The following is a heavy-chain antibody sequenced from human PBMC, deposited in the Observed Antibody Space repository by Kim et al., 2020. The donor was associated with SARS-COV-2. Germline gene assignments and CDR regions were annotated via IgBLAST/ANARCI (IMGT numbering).Heavy chain of an antibody. V-gene: IGHV4-4*02. Sequence: KSRVTISVDKSKNQFSLKLSSVTAADTAVYYCARDRPDYSNYFFQSWFDPWGQGTLVTVSS. D-gene: IGHD4-4*01. CDR3: ARDRPDYSNYFFQSWFDP. J-gene: IGHJ5*02.